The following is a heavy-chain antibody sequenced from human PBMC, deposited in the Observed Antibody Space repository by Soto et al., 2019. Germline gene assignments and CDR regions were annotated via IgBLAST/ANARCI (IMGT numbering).Heavy chain of an antibody. CDR2: TSYDGSNK. CDR3: AREADFASSGYVLDY. D-gene: IGHD3-22*01. Sequence: LRLSCAASGFTFSSYAMHWVRQAPGKGLEWVAVTSYDGSNKYYADSVKGRFTISRDDAKDSLFLQMNSLRADDTAVYYCAREADFASSGYVLDYWGLGTLVTVSS. CDR1: GFTFSSYA. V-gene: IGHV3-30-3*01. J-gene: IGHJ4*02.